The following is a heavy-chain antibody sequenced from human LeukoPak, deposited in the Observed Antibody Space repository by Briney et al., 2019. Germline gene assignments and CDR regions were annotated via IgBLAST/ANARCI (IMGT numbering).Heavy chain of an antibody. CDR1: GGSISSSSYY. J-gene: IGHJ4*02. CDR3: ARGGLRGYSYGQRFDY. V-gene: IGHV4-39*07. CDR2: TYDSGST. D-gene: IGHD5-18*01. Sequence: SETLSLTCTVSGGSISSSSYYWGWIRQPPGKGLEWIGSTYDSGSTYYNPSLESRVTISVDTSKNQFSLKLSSVAAADTAVYYCARGGLRGYSYGQRFDYWGQGILVTVSS.